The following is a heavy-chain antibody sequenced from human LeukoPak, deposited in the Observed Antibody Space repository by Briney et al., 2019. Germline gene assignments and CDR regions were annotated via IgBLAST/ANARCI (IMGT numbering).Heavy chain of an antibody. D-gene: IGHD4-17*01. CDR1: GFSFSHYW. CDR2: IKPDGSEK. CDR3: ARPTTVTTISADAFDI. J-gene: IGHJ3*02. Sequence: PGGSLRLSCAASGFSFSHYWMSWVRQAPGKGLEWVAHIKPDGSEKNYVDSVKGRFTLFRDDAKNSVYLQMNSLRAEDSSVYYCARPTTVTTISADAFDIWGQGTMVTVSS. V-gene: IGHV3-7*01.